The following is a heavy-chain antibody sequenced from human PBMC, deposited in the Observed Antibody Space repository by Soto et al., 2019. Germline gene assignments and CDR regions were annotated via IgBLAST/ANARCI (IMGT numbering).Heavy chain of an antibody. V-gene: IGHV1-3*01. CDR1: GYSFIIFS. Sequence: QVQLVQSGAEVKKPGASVKVSCKASGYSFIIFSIHWVRQAPGQRLEWMGWINPGNGATKYSQKFQDRVTINRDASASTAYMELSSLRSEDTALYYCARDPADYWGQGTLVTVSS. CDR3: ARDPADY. J-gene: IGHJ4*02. CDR2: INPGNGAT.